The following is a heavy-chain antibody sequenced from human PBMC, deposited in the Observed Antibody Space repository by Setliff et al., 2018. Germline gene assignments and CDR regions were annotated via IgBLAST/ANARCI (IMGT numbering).Heavy chain of an antibody. CDR1: GGTFSSYA. CDR2: IIPIFGTA. J-gene: IGHJ4*02. Sequence: SVKVSCKASGGTFSSYAISRVRQAPGQGLEWMGGIIPIFGTANYAQKFQGRVTITADESTSTAYMELSSLRSEDTAVYYCARARYCGGDCSAYYFDYWGQGTLVTVSS. V-gene: IGHV1-69*13. D-gene: IGHD2-21*02. CDR3: ARARYCGGDCSAYYFDY.